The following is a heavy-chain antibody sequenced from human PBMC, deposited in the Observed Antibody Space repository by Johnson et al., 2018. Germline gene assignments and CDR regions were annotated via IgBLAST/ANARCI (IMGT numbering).Heavy chain of an antibody. CDR3: ARDSSVDYLYYYGMDV. CDR2: LSSTSRTI. D-gene: IGHD6-6*01. V-gene: IGHV3-48*02. Sequence: VQLVESGGGLVQPGGSLSLSCVASGLTFSSYSMHWVRQAPGKGLEWVSYLSSTSRTIYYADSGKGRFTISRDNAKNSLYLQMNSLRDEDTAVYSCARDSSVDYLYYYGMDVWGQGTTVTVSS. CDR1: GLTFSSYS. J-gene: IGHJ6*02.